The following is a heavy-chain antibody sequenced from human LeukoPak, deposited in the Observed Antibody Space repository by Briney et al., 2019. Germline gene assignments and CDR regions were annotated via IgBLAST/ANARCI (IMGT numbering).Heavy chain of an antibody. V-gene: IGHV4-61*01. CDR1: GGSVSSGSYY. J-gene: IGHJ4*02. D-gene: IGHD3-22*01. CDR3: ARDGSDYYDSSGYLRLFDY. Sequence: SETLSLTCTVSGGSVSSGSYYWSLIRQPPGKGLEWIGYIYYSGSTNYNPSLKSRVTISVDTSKNQFSLKLSSVTAADTAVYYCARDGSDYYDSSGYLRLFDYWGQGTLVTVSS. CDR2: IYYSGST.